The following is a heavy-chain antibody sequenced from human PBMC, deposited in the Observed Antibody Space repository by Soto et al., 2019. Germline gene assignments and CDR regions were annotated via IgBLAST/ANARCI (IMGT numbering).Heavy chain of an antibody. J-gene: IGHJ3*02. CDR2: ISGSGGST. Sequence: HPGGSLRLSCAASGFTFSSYAMSWVRQAPGKGLEWVSAISGSGGSTYYADSVKGRFTISRDNSKNTLYLQMNSLRAEDTAVYYCAKDRYYDFWSGYYIGPYDAFDIWGQGTMVTVSS. V-gene: IGHV3-23*01. CDR1: GFTFSSYA. CDR3: AKDRYYDFWSGYYIGPYDAFDI. D-gene: IGHD3-3*01.